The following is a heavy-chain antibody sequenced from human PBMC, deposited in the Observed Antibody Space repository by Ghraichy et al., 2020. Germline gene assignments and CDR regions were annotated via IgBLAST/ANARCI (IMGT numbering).Heavy chain of an antibody. CDR1: GFTFSSYW. CDR2: INSDGSST. CDR3: ARDSIVGATVEDYYYGMDV. Sequence: GGSLRLSCAASGFTFSSYWMHWVRQAPGKGLVWVSRINSDGSSTSYADSVKGRFTISRDHAKNTLHLQMNSLRAEDTAVYYCARDSIVGATVEDYYYGMDVWGQGTTVTVSS. V-gene: IGHV3-74*01. D-gene: IGHD1-26*01. J-gene: IGHJ6*02.